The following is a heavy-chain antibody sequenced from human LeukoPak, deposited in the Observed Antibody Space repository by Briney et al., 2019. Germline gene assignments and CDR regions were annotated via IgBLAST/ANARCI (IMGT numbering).Heavy chain of an antibody. V-gene: IGHV4-39*07. CDR1: GGSTDRRSHV. CDR3: ARVNSYDRSGHFDP. D-gene: IGHD3-16*01. CDR2: IEDSGST. Sequence: SETLSLTRTLAGGSTDRRSHVCGWIRQPPGKGLEWIGSIEDSGSTFYNPSLKSRVTTSTYTSKNQFSLELTSVTAADTAVYYCARVNSYDRSGHFDPWGQGTLVIVSS. J-gene: IGHJ5*02.